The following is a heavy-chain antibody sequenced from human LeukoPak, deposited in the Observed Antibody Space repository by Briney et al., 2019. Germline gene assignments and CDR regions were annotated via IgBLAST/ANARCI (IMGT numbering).Heavy chain of an antibody. CDR3: ARVLYNWNDCLDY. J-gene: IGHJ4*02. Sequence: PGGSLRLSCAASGFTSSTYWMHWVRQAPGKGLVWVSRISGDGTTTSYADSVKGRFTISRDNAKSTLYLQMNSLRAEDAAVYYCARVLYNWNDCLDYWGQGTLVTVSS. D-gene: IGHD1-20*01. CDR1: GFTSSTYW. CDR2: ISGDGTTT. V-gene: IGHV3-74*01.